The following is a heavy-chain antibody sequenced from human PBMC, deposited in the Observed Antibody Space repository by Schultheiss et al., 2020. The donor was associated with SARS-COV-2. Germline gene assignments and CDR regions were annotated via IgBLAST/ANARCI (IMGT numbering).Heavy chain of an antibody. J-gene: IGHJ4*02. CDR3: ASLDYDFWSGFYYFDY. CDR1: GGSFSGYY. CDR2: IYHSGST. D-gene: IGHD3-3*01. V-gene: IGHV4-34*01. Sequence: SETLSLTCAVYGGSFSGYYWSWIRQPPGKGLEWIGSIYHSGSTYYNPSLKSRVTISVDTSKNQFSLKLSSVTAADTAVYYCASLDYDFWSGFYYFDYWGQGTLVTVSS.